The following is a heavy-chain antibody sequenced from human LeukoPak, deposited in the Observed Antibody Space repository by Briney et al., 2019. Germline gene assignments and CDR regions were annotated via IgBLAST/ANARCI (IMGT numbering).Heavy chain of an antibody. Sequence: GGSLRLSCAASGFTFSSYGMHWVRQAPGKGLEWVAVIWYDGSNKYYADSVKGRLTISRDNSKNTLYLQMNSLRAEDTAVYYCARDQIAVAGTGSYYYYGMDVWGQGTTVTVSS. CDR1: GFTFSSYG. CDR3: ARDQIAVAGTGSYYYYGMDV. CDR2: IWYDGSNK. J-gene: IGHJ6*02. V-gene: IGHV3-33*01. D-gene: IGHD6-19*01.